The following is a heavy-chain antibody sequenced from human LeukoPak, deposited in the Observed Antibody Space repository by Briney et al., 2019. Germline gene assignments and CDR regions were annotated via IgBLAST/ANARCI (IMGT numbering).Heavy chain of an antibody. Sequence: PGGSLRLSCAASGFTFSNYAMGWVRQAPGKGLEWVSAISGSGGSTFYADSVKGRFTISRDNSKNTLYLQMNSLRAEDTAVYYCAKDRGSSWQIDYWGQGTLVSVSS. CDR1: GFTFSNYA. V-gene: IGHV3-23*01. CDR3: AKDRGSSWQIDY. J-gene: IGHJ4*02. D-gene: IGHD6-13*01. CDR2: ISGSGGST.